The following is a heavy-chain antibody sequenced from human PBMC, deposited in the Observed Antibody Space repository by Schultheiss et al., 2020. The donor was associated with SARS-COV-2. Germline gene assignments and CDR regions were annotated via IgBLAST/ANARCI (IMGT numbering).Heavy chain of an antibody. CDR3: ARDSLHGSDAADY. CDR1: GYSISSGYY. D-gene: IGHD2-2*01. CDR2: IYHSGST. J-gene: IGHJ4*02. V-gene: IGHV4-38-2*02. Sequence: SETLSLTCAVSGYSISSGYYWGWIRQPPGKGLEWIGSIYHSGSTYYNPSLKSRVTISVDKSKNQFSLKLSSVTATDTAVYYCARDSLHGSDAADYWGQGTLVTVSS.